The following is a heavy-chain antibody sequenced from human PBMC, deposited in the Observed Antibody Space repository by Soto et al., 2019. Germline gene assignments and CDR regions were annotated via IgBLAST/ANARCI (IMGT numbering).Heavy chain of an antibody. CDR3: ARVMGSVDF. V-gene: IGHV1-8*01. CDR1: GYTFSNYD. CDR2: MNPKSGYT. Sequence: QVQLVQSGAEVKKPGTSVRISCKTSGYTFSNYDINWVRQAAGQGLEWMGWMNPKSGYTGSARNFQGRVTITMDTSMTTAYMELSSLTSEDTAMYYCARVMGSVDFWGQGTLVTVSS. J-gene: IGHJ4*02. D-gene: IGHD3-10*01.